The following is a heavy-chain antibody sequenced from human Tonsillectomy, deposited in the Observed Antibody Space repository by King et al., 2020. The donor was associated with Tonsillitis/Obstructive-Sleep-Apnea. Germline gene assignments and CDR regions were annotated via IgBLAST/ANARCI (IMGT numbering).Heavy chain of an antibody. D-gene: IGHD1-7*01. CDR3: ARVRRITGTTSLWFDP. CDR1: GYTFTRYA. Sequence: QLVQSWAEVKKPGASVKVSCKASGYTFTRYAMHWVRQAPGQRLEWIGWINAGNVNTKYSQKFQGRVTITRETSASTAYMERSSLRSEDTAVYYCARVRRITGTTSLWFDPWGQGTLVTVSS. V-gene: IGHV1-3*01. CDR2: INAGNVNT. J-gene: IGHJ5*02.